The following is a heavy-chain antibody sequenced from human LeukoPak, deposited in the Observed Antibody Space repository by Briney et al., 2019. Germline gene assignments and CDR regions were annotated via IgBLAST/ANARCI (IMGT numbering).Heavy chain of an antibody. Sequence: PGGSLRLSCAASGFTFDDYAMHWVRQAPWKSLEWVSGISWNSGSIGYAASVKGRFTISRDNAKNSLYLQMNSLRAEDTALYYCAKGYGSGSYYSPDYWGQGTLVTVSS. D-gene: IGHD3-10*01. CDR2: ISWNSGSI. V-gene: IGHV3-9*01. CDR1: GFTFDDYA. J-gene: IGHJ4*02. CDR3: AKGYGSGSYYSPDY.